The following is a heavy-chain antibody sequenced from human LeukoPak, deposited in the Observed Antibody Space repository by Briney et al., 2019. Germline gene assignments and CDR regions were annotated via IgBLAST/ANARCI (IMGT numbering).Heavy chain of an antibody. J-gene: IGHJ3*02. CDR1: GYTFTSYG. Sequence: ASVTVSCKASGYTFTSYGISWVRQAPGKGVEGMGWISAYNGNTNYAQRLQERVTITTETYTRTAYMELRRLRSDDTPVYYCARDFRASSRWSHNDAFDIWGQGTMVTASS. CDR3: ARDFRASSRWSHNDAFDI. CDR2: ISAYNGNT. V-gene: IGHV1-18*01. D-gene: IGHD6-19*01.